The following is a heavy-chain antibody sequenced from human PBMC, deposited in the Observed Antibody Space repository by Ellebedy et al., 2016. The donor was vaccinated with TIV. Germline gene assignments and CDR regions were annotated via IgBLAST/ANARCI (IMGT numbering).Heavy chain of an antibody. J-gene: IGHJ6*02. CDR3: AKDKHFDYYYYGMDV. D-gene: IGHD3-3*02. Sequence: GGSLRLXXAASGFTFSSYGMHWVRQAPGKGLEWVAVISYDGSNKYYADSVKGRFTISRDNSKNTLYLQMNSLRAEDTAVYYCAKDKHFDYYYYGMDVWGQGTTVTVSS. CDR1: GFTFSSYG. V-gene: IGHV3-30*18. CDR2: ISYDGSNK.